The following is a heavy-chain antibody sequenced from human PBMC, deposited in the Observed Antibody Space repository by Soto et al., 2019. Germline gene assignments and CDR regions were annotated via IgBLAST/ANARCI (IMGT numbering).Heavy chain of an antibody. D-gene: IGHD3-3*01. CDR2: ISSSSSYI. CDR3: AREITIFGVVTRRAFDI. Sequence: GGSLRLSCAASGFTFSTYSMNWVRQAPGKGLEWVSSISSSSSYIYYADSVKGRFTISRDNAKNSLYLQMNSLRAEDTAVYYCAREITIFGVVTRRAFDIWGQGTMVTVSS. J-gene: IGHJ3*02. CDR1: GFTFSTYS. V-gene: IGHV3-21*01.